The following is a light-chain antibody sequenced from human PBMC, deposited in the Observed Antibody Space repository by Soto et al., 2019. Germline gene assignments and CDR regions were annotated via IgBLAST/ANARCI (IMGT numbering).Light chain of an antibody. V-gene: IGLV2-14*01. Sequence: HSVLTQPASVSGSPGQSITTSCTGTSSDVGGYNYVSWYQQYPGKAPKLMIYGVTNRPSGVSNRFSGSKTGNTASLTISGLQAEDEAYYYCFSHRSGDSHVFGTGTKLTVL. CDR1: SSDVGGYNY. CDR3: FSHRSGDSHV. J-gene: IGLJ1*01. CDR2: GVT.